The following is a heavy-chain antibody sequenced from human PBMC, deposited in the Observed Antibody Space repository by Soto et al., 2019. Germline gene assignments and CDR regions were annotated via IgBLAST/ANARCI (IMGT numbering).Heavy chain of an antibody. D-gene: IGHD3-10*01. CDR3: ARRVPSSYGSGSYYPNYYYYGMDV. CDR1: GGSFSGYY. Sequence: TLSLTCAVYGGSFSGYYWSWIRQPSGKGLEWIGEINHSGSTNYNPSLKSRVTISVDTSKNQFSLKLSSVTAADTAVYYCARRVPSSYGSGSYYPNYYYYGMDVWGQGTTVTVSS. V-gene: IGHV4-34*09. J-gene: IGHJ6*02. CDR2: INHSGST.